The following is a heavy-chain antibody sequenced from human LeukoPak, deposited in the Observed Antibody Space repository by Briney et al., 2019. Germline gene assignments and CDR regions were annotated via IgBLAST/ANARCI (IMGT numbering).Heavy chain of an antibody. D-gene: IGHD6-13*01. Sequence: ASVKVSCKASGYTFTSYDINWVRQATGQGLEWMGWMNPNSGNTGYAQKFQGRVTMTRNTSISTAYMELSSLRSEDTAVYYCARDVGQQLVFDYWGQGTLVTVSS. V-gene: IGHV1-8*01. J-gene: IGHJ4*02. CDR2: MNPNSGNT. CDR3: ARDVGQQLVFDY. CDR1: GYTFTSYD.